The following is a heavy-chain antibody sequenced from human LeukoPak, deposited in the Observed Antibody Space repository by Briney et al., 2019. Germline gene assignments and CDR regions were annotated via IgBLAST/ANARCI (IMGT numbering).Heavy chain of an antibody. CDR3: ARVSCNWNDCDYYYYGMDV. Sequence: SETLSPTCTVSGGSISSYYWSWIRQPAGKGLEWIGRIYTSGSTNYNPSLKSRVTMSVDTSKNQFSLKLSSVTAADTAVYYCARVSCNWNDCDYYYYGMDVWGQGTTVTVSS. V-gene: IGHV4-4*07. CDR1: GGSISSYY. CDR2: IYTSGST. J-gene: IGHJ6*02. D-gene: IGHD1-1*01.